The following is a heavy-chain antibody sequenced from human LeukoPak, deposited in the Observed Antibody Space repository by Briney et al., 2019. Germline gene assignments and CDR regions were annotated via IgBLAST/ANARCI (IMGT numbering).Heavy chain of an antibody. CDR1: GFTFSGYW. CDR2: INHDGSDT. V-gene: IGHV3-74*01. Sequence: GGSLRLSCAASGFTFSGYWMHWVRQAPGKGLVWVSLINHDGSDTNYADSVKGRFTISRDNAKNTLYLRMNSLRAEDTAVYYCAKESDAFDIWGQGTMVTVSS. J-gene: IGHJ3*02. CDR3: AKESDAFDI.